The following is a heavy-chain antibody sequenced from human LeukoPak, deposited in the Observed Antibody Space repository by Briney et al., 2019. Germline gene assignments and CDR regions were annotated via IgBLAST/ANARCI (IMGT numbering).Heavy chain of an antibody. CDR1: GFTFSNAW. Sequence: PGGSLRLSCAASGFTFSNAWMSWVRQAPGKGLEWVGRIKSKTDGGTTDYAAPVKGRFTISRDDSKNTLYLQMNSLRGEDTAVYYCARNRGGNEFDYWGQGTLVTVSS. CDR3: ARNRGGNEFDY. D-gene: IGHD4-23*01. CDR2: IKSKTDGGTT. J-gene: IGHJ4*02. V-gene: IGHV3-15*01.